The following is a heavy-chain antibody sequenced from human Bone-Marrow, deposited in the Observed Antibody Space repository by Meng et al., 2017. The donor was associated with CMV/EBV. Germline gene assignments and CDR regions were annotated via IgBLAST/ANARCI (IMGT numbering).Heavy chain of an antibody. V-gene: IGHV4-34*01. CDR1: GFTFSDYY. J-gene: IGHJ4*02. CDR3: ARGHPSSSGWYRDY. D-gene: IGHD6-19*01. Sequence: SCAASGFTFSDYYMSWIRQPPGKGLEWIGEINHSGSTNYNPSLKSRVTISVDTSKDQFSLKLSSVTAADTAVYYCARGHPSSSGWYRDYWGQGNLVTVSS. CDR2: INHSGST.